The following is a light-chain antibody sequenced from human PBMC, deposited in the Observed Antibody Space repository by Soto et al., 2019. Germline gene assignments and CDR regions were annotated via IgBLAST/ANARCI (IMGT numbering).Light chain of an antibody. CDR2: GAS. J-gene: IGKJ2*01. Sequence: EIVLTQSPGTLSLSPGKRVTLSCRASQSVSSSYLAWYQRKPGQAPRLLIYGASSRATGIPDRFSGRWSGTDFTLTISRLEPEDFAVYYCQQYGSAPPYTFGQGTKLEIK. V-gene: IGKV3-20*01. CDR3: QQYGSAPPYT. CDR1: QSVSSSY.